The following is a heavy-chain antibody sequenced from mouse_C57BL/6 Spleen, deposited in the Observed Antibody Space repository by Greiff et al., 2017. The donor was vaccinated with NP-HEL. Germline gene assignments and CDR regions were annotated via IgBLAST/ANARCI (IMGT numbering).Heavy chain of an antibody. CDR2: ISDGGSYT. D-gene: IGHD1-1*01. J-gene: IGHJ1*03. V-gene: IGHV5-4*01. CDR1: GFTFSSYA. CDR3: ARDRDYGSSYGYVDV. Sequence: EVKLMESGGGLVKPGGSLKLSCAASGFTFSSYAMSWVRQTPEKRLEWVATISDGGSYTYYPDNVTGRFTISIDNAKNTLYQQMSHLKSEDTAMYYCARDRDYGSSYGYVDVWGTGTTVTVSS.